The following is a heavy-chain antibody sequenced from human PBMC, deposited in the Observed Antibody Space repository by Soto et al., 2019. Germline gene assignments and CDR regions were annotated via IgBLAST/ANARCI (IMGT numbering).Heavy chain of an antibody. Sequence: GASVKVSCKASGYTFIIYYMHWVRQAPGQGLEWMGWINPDSGGAKYAQKFQGGVTMTRDTSISTVYMELSRLRSDDTAVYYCAREYDILNWFDPWGQGTLVTVSS. CDR2: INPDSGGA. V-gene: IGHV1-2*02. D-gene: IGHD3-9*01. J-gene: IGHJ5*02. CDR3: AREYDILNWFDP. CDR1: GYTFIIYY.